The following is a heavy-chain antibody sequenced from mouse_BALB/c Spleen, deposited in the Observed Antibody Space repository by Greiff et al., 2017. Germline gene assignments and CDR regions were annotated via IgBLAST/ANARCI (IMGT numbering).Heavy chain of an antibody. J-gene: IGHJ3*01. Sequence: DVQLVESGGGLVQPGGSRKLSCAASGFTFSSFGMHWVRQAPEKGLEWVAYISSGSSTIYYADTVKGRFTISRDNPKNTLFLQMTSLRSEDTAMYYCARAGYDEAWFAYWGQGTLVTVSA. D-gene: IGHD2-2*01. V-gene: IGHV5-17*02. CDR1: GFTFSSFG. CDR2: ISSGSSTI. CDR3: ARAGYDEAWFAY.